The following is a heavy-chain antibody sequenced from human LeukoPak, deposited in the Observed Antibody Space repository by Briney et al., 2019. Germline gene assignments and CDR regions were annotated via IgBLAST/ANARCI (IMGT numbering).Heavy chain of an antibody. CDR1: GSSISSSNW. J-gene: IGHJ4*02. V-gene: IGHV4-4*02. CDR2: IYHSGST. CDR3: ARFGAAAGGNDY. Sequence: SETLSLTCAVSGSSISSSNWWSWVRPPPGKGLEWIGEIYHSGSTNYNPSLKSRVTISVDKSKNQYSMKLSSVTAADTAVYYCARFGAAAGGNDYWGQGTLVTVSS. D-gene: IGHD6-13*01.